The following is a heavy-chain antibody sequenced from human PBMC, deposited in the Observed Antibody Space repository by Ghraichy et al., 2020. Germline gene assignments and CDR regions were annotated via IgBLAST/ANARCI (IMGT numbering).Heavy chain of an antibody. CDR1: GFPFSRYA. J-gene: IGHJ4*02. CDR3: AKAKITYCLGNGCNSNYFDS. V-gene: IGHV3-30*18. CDR2: LGYDGTDT. Sequence: GGSLRLSCAASGFPFSRYAMHWVRQAPGKGLEWVAALGYDGTDTYYKDSLKGRFTISRDNSQNMVYLQMDSLRPEDTAVYYCAKAKITYCLGNGCNSNYFDSWGQGVLVIVSS. D-gene: IGHD2-15*01.